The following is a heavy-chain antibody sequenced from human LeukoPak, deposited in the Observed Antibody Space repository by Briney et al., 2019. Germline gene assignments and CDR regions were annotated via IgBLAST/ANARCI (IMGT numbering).Heavy chain of an antibody. V-gene: IGHV1-2*02. CDR1: GYTFAGYY. CDR2: INPNSGGT. D-gene: IGHD2-15*01. Sequence: ASVKVSCKASGYTFAGYYMHWVRQAPGQGLEWMGWINPNSGGTNYAQKFQGRVTMTGDTSISTAYMELSRLRSDDTAVYYCARDIVAGTVNWFDPWGQGTLVTVSS. J-gene: IGHJ5*02. CDR3: ARDIVAGTVNWFDP.